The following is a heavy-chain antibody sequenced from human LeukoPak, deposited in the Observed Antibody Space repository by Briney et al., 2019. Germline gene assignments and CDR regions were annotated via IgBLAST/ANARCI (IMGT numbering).Heavy chain of an antibody. CDR3: ARAWESIAGYYFDY. Sequence: SAKVSCKASGGTFSSYAISWVRQAPGQGLEWMGRINPSFNPGVDVTTYAQKFQGRVTLTRDTSTNTVYMELSSLRSEDTAVYYCARAWESIAGYYFDYWGQGTLVTVSS. D-gene: IGHD1-26*01. J-gene: IGHJ4*02. CDR1: GGTFSSYA. CDR2: INPSFNPGVDVT. V-gene: IGHV1-69*04.